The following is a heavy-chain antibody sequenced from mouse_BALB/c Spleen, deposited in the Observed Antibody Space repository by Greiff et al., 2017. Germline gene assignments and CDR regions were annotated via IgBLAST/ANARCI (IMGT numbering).Heavy chain of an antibody. CDR2: ISSGSSTI. D-gene: IGHD2-4*01. J-gene: IGHJ4*01. CDR3: ARRDFSNYDYPHYAMDY. V-gene: IGHV5-17*02. Sequence: EVMLVESGGGLVQPGGSRKLSCAASGFTFSSFGMHWVRQAPEKGLEWVAYISSGSSTIYYADTVKGRFTISRDNPKNTLFLQMTSLRSEDTAMYYCARRDFSNYDYPHYAMDYWGQGTSVTVSS. CDR1: GFTFSSFG.